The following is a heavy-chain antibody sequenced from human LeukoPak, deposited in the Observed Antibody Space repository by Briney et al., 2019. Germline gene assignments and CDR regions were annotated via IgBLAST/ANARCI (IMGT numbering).Heavy chain of an antibody. Sequence: SETLSLTCTVSGDSISSYYLNLIRQPPGKGLEWIGYTYTRGSTNYNPSLRSRVTISADTSKNQFTLKLSSVTAADTAVYYCEVKGYWGQGTLVTVSS. J-gene: IGHJ4*02. D-gene: IGHD4-11*01. CDR1: GDSISSYY. CDR3: EVKGY. V-gene: IGHV4-59*03. CDR2: TYTRGST.